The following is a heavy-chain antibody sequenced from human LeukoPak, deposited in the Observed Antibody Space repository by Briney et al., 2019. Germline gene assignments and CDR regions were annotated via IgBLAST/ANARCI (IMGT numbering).Heavy chain of an antibody. J-gene: IGHJ4*02. Sequence: ASVXXXCXAXXXXFNSXXXXWVXXXPXXXXEXXXXISAYNGNTNYAQKLQGRVTMTTDTSTSTAYMELRSLRSDDTAVYYCARENYDSNVACDYWGQGTLVTVSS. D-gene: IGHD3-22*01. CDR1: XXXFNSXX. CDR3: ARENYDSNVACDY. CDR2: ISAYNGNT. V-gene: IGHV1-18*01.